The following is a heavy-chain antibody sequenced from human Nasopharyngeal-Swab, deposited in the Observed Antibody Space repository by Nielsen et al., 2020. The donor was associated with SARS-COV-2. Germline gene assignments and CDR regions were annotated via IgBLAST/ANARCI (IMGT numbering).Heavy chain of an antibody. D-gene: IGHD3-3*01. J-gene: IGHJ4*02. CDR2: IKQDASEM. CDR3: ARGRPLGGYYFGYFDY. V-gene: IGHV3-7*01. CDR1: GFTFSGYW. Sequence: GSLKISCAASGFTFSGYWMSWVRQVPGKGLEWVANIKQDASEMYYVDSVKGRFTISRDNAKNSLYLQMNSLRAEDTAVYFCARGRPLGGYYFGYFDYWGQGTLVTVSS.